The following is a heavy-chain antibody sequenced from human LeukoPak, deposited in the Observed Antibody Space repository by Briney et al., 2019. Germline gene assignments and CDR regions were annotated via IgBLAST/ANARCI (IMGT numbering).Heavy chain of an antibody. J-gene: IGHJ6*02. CDR2: MNHSGST. CDR1: GGFFSGYY. D-gene: IGHD3-9*01. V-gene: IGHV4-34*01. Sequence: SETLSLTCAVYGGFFSGYYWSWIRQPPGKGLEWIGEMNHSGSTNYNPSLKSRVTISVETSKNQFSLTLSSVTAADTAVYYCAREAAYYDILTGSMAPLYYYGMDVWGQGTTVTVSS. CDR3: AREAAYYDILTGSMAPLYYYGMDV.